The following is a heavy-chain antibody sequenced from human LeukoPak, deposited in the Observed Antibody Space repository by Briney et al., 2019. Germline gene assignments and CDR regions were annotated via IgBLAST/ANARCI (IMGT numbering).Heavy chain of an antibody. CDR1: GGSISPYY. V-gene: IGHV4-59*01. CDR3: ARDPRPNSNSWFDS. Sequence: SETLSLTCPVPGGSISPYYWNWIRQTPGKGLEWIRHIYYTRATNYNPSRKSQLTLSLATSNNQLSLSLSSVTAPDTLFHYCARDPRPNSNSWFDSWGQGTLVTV. D-gene: IGHD4-11*01. J-gene: IGHJ5*01. CDR2: IYYTRAT.